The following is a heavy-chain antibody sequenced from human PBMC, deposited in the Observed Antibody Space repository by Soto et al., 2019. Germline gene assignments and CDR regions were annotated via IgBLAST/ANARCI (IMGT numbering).Heavy chain of an antibody. CDR3: AKDRSSTIYYYYGRDV. D-gene: IGHD2-2*01. Sequence: GGSLRLSCAASGFTFSSYAMSWVRQAPGKGLEWVSAISGSGGSTYYADSVKGRFTISRDNSKNTLYLQMNSLRAEDTAVYYCAKDRSSTIYYYYGRDVWGQGTTVTVSS. CDR1: GFTFSSYA. CDR2: ISGSGGST. V-gene: IGHV3-23*01. J-gene: IGHJ6*02.